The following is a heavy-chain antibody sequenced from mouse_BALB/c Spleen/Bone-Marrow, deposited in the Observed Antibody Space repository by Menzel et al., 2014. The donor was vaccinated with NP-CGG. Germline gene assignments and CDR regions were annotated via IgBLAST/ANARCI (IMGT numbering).Heavy chain of an antibody. CDR1: GFSLTSYG. D-gene: IGHD6-1*01. CDR2: IWAGGST. CDR3: ARPTPRYFAMDY. J-gene: IGHJ4*01. V-gene: IGHV2-9*02. Sequence: VQGVESGPGLVAPSQSLSIPCTVSGFSLTSYGVHWVRQPPGKGLEWLGVIWAGGSTNYNSVLMSRLSISKDNSKSQVFLKMNSLQTDDTAMYYCARPTPRYFAMDYWGQGTSVTVSS.